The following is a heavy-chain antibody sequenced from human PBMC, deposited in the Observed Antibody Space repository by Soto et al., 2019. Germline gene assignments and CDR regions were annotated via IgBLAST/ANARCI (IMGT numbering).Heavy chain of an antibody. D-gene: IGHD3-10*01. CDR3: ARDRDDYGSGNYYNRIDF. J-gene: IGHJ4*02. CDR1: GGIFSTYA. CDR2: IIPIFGTP. V-gene: IGHV1-69*01. Sequence: QVQLVQSGAEVKKPGSSVKVSCKASGGIFSTYAISWLRQAPGQGLAWMGGIIPIFGTPNYAQRFQGRVNITADECTSTAYMELSRLRSEDTAVYYCARDRDDYGSGNYYNRIDFWGQGTLVTVSS.